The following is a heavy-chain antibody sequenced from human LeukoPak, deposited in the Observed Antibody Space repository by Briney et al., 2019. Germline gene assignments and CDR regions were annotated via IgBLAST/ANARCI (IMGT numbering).Heavy chain of an antibody. CDR1: GFTFSNFA. CDR3: ARVWSVEWELPHYFDY. CDR2: ISSSGGST. D-gene: IGHD1-26*01. J-gene: IGHJ4*02. V-gene: IGHV3-23*01. Sequence: PGGSLRLSCAASGFTFSNFAMRWVRQAPGKGLEWVSGISSSGGSTYYADFVKGRFTISRDNSKNTLYLQMNSLRAEDTAVYYCARVWSVEWELPHYFDYWGQGTLVTVSS.